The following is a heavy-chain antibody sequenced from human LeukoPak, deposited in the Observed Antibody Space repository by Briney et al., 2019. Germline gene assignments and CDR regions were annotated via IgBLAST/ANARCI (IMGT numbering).Heavy chain of an antibody. CDR3: AREGYSYGFDY. J-gene: IGHJ4*02. CDR1: GGTFSSYA. Sequence: SVKVSCKASGGTFSSYAISWVRQAPGQGLEWMGGIIPVFGTANYAQKFQGRVTITADKSTSTAYMELSSLRSEDTAVYYCAREGYSYGFDYWGQGTLVTVSS. D-gene: IGHD5-18*01. V-gene: IGHV1-69*06. CDR2: IIPVFGTA.